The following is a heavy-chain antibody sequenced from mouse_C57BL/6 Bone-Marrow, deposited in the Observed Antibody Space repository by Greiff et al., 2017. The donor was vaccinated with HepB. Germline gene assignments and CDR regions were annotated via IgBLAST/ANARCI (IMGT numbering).Heavy chain of an antibody. CDR1: GFTFSDYG. CDR3: ARGTYYDCDEDY. Sequence: EVKLVESGGGLVKPGGSLKLSCAASGFTFSDYGMHWVRQAPGKGLEWVAYISSGSSTIYDADTVKGRFPISRDNAKNTLFLQMTSLRSEDTAMYYCARGTYYDCDEDYWGQGTSVTVSS. J-gene: IGHJ4*01. D-gene: IGHD2-4*01. CDR2: ISSGSSTI. V-gene: IGHV5-17*01.